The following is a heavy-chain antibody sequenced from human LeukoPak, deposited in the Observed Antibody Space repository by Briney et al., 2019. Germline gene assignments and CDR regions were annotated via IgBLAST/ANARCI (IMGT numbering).Heavy chain of an antibody. V-gene: IGHV3-48*03. CDR3: TTDAIYGDYDDY. CDR1: GFIFSNYE. D-gene: IGHD4-17*01. J-gene: IGHJ4*02. Sequence: GGSLRLSCAGSGFIFSNYEMNWVRQAPGKGLEWVSYISSTGSDIYYADSVKGRFTITRDNAENSLYLQMNSLRAEDTAVYYCTTDAIYGDYDDYWGQGTLVTVSS. CDR2: ISSTGSDI.